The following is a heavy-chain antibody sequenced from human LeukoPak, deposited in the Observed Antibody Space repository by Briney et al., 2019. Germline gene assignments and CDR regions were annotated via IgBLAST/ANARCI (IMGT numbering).Heavy chain of an antibody. CDR1: GGSISSSNW. J-gene: IGHJ4*02. D-gene: IGHD6-13*01. CDR2: FYHSGST. CDR3: ARVPLRSSSSCGSDY. V-gene: IGHV4-4*02. Sequence: PSGPLSLTCAVSGGSISSSNWRSWVRQPPGKGLEWIWEFYHSGSTNYNPSLKSRVTISVDKSKNQFSLKLSSVTAADTAVYYCARVPLRSSSSCGSDYWGQGTLVTVSS.